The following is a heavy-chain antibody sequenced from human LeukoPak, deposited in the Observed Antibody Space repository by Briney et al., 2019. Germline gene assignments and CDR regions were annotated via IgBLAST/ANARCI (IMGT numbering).Heavy chain of an antibody. Sequence: VRQAPGQGLEWMGGXIPIFGTANYAQKFQGRVTITADESTSTAYMELSSLRSEDTAVYYCARDVAGGLWFGELLSGNWFDPWGQGTLVTVSS. V-gene: IGHV1-69*01. CDR3: ARDVAGGLWFGELLSGNWFDP. D-gene: IGHD3-10*01. CDR2: XIPIFGTA. J-gene: IGHJ5*02.